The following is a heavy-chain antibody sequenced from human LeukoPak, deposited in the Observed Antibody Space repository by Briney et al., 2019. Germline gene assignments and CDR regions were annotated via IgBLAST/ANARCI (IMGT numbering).Heavy chain of an antibody. V-gene: IGHV1-69*13. D-gene: IGHD2-15*01. Sequence: ASVKVSCKASGGTFSSYAISWVRQAPGQGLEWMGGIIPIFGTANYAQKFQGRVTTTADESTSTAYMELSSLRSEDTAVYYCARAPTCSGGSCYSIPPFDPWGQGTLVTVSS. CDR1: GGTFSSYA. CDR3: ARAPTCSGGSCYSIPPFDP. CDR2: IIPIFGTA. J-gene: IGHJ5*02.